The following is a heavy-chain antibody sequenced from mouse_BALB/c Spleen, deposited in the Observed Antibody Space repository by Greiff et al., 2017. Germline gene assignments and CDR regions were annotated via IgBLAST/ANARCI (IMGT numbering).Heavy chain of an antibody. Sequence: EVKLQESGGGLVQPGGSRKLSCAASGFTFSSFGMHWVRQAPEKGLEWVAYISSGSSTIYYADTVKGRFTISRDNPKNTLFLQMTSLRSEDTAMYYCARRVDYAMDYWGQGTSVTVSS. V-gene: IGHV5-17*02. CDR2: ISSGSSTI. J-gene: IGHJ4*01. CDR1: GFTFSSFG. D-gene: IGHD1-1*01. CDR3: ARRVDYAMDY.